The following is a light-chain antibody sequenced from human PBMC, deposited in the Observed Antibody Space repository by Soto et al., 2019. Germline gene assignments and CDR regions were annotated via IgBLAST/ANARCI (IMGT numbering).Light chain of an antibody. V-gene: IGLV1-47*01. J-gene: IGLJ2*01. CDR1: SSNIGSNY. CDR3: AAWDGSLSGVV. Sequence: QAVVTQPPSASGTPGQRVTISCSGSSSNIGSNYVYWYQQLPGTAPKLLIYRNNQRPSGVPDRFSASKSGTSASLAISGLRSEDEADYYCAAWDGSLSGVVFGGGTKVTVL. CDR2: RNN.